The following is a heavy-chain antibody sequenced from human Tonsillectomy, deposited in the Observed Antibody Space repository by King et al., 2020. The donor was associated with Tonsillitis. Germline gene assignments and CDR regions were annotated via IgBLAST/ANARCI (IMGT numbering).Heavy chain of an antibody. J-gene: IGHJ2*01. CDR2: TSYDGSNK. D-gene: IGHD6-19*01. CDR1: GFIFSSYA. V-gene: IGHV3-30-3*01. Sequence: VQLVESGGGVVQPGRSLRLSCAASGFIFSSYAMHWVRQAPGKGLEWVAVTSYDGSNKYYADSVKGRFTISRDNSKNTLYLQMNSLRAEDMAVYYCARGSSGWEYWYFDLWGRGILVTVSS. CDR3: ARGSSGWEYWYFDL.